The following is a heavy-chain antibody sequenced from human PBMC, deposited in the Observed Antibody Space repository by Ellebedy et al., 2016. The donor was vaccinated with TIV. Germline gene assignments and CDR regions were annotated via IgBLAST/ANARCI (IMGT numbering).Heavy chain of an antibody. Sequence: GSLRLXXTVSGGSISSYYWNWIRQPAGKGLEWIGRIYTSGSTNYNPSLKSRVTMSVDTSKNQFSLKLSSVTAADMAVYYCARIASGWYEGEFDYWGQGTLVTVSS. D-gene: IGHD6-19*01. CDR2: IYTSGST. J-gene: IGHJ4*02. CDR1: GGSISSYY. CDR3: ARIASGWYEGEFDY. V-gene: IGHV4-4*07.